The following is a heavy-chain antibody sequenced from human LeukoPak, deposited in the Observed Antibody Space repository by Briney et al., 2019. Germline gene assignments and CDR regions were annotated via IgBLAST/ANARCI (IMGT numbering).Heavy chain of an antibody. Sequence: ASVKVSCKASGYTFTGSYMHWVRQAPGQELEWMGWINPNSGGTNYAQKFQGRVTMTRDTTISTAYMELSRLRSDDTAVYYCAREYGYCSSTSCYTNAFDIWGQGTMVTVSS. J-gene: IGHJ3*02. V-gene: IGHV1-2*02. CDR3: AREYGYCSSTSCYTNAFDI. CDR2: INPNSGGT. CDR1: GYTFTGSY. D-gene: IGHD2-2*02.